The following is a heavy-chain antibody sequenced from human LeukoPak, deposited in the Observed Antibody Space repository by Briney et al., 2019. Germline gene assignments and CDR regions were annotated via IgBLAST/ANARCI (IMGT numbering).Heavy chain of an antibody. Sequence: SGTLSLTCPDSVGSIRSYYWSWIRQPPGKGLEWIGYIYYSGSTNYNPSLKSRVTISVDTSKNQFSLKLSSVTAADTAVYYCARDDYGDPRGGAFDIWGQGTMVTVSS. V-gene: IGHV4-59*01. CDR2: IYYSGST. CDR1: VGSIRSYY. D-gene: IGHD4-17*01. CDR3: ARDDYGDPRGGAFDI. J-gene: IGHJ3*02.